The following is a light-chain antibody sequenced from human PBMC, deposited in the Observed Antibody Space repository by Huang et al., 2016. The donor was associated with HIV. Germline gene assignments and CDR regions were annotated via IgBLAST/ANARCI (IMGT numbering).Light chain of an antibody. V-gene: IGKV3-20*01. CDR2: GAS. CDR3: QQYGSSRT. Sequence: EIVLTQSPGTLSLSPGERATLSCRASQRVSSNYLAWYQQKPGQAPRLLIYGASSRATGIPDRFSGSGSGTDFTLTISRLEPEDFAVYYCQQYGSSRTFGQGTKVEIK. CDR1: QRVSSNY. J-gene: IGKJ1*01.